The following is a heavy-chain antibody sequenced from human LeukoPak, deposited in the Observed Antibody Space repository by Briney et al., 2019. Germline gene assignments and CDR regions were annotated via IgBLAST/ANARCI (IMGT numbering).Heavy chain of an antibody. CDR3: ARDLELRY. CDR1: GGSISSYY. V-gene: IGHV4-34*01. CDR2: INDSGST. J-gene: IGHJ4*02. Sequence: PSETLSLTCTVSGGSISSYYWSWIRQPPGKGLEWIGEINDSGSTNYNPSLKSRVTISEDTSKSQFSLKLSSVTAADTAVYYCARDLELRYWGQGTQVTISS. D-gene: IGHD1-7*01.